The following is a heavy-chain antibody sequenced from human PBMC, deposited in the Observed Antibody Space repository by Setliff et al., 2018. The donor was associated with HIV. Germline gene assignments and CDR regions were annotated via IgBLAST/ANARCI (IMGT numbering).Heavy chain of an antibody. CDR2: INPDSGGT. V-gene: IGHV1-2*06. Sequence: ASVKVSCKASGYTFTSYGISWVRQAPGQGLEWMGRINPDSGGTNFAQKFQGRVTMTRDTSISTVYMELSSLTSEDTAVYYCARAKAVGGVIITGGLDVWGQGTTVTVSS. D-gene: IGHD3-16*02. J-gene: IGHJ6*02. CDR3: ARAKAVGGVIITGGLDV. CDR1: GYTFTSYG.